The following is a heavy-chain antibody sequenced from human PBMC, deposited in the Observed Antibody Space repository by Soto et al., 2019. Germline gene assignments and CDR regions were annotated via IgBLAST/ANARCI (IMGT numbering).Heavy chain of an antibody. V-gene: IGHV4-38-2*01. D-gene: IGHD2-2*02. J-gene: IGHJ5*02. CDR2: VYPSGNT. Sequence: SLTCGVSGDSVTNGFYWAWIRQAPGKGLEWIGSVYPSGNTYYNPSLKSRVTISVDTPKNQFSLTLNSVTAADTALYYCAGYTARHNWFDPWGQGTLVTVSS. CDR1: GDSVTNGFY. CDR3: AGYTARHNWFDP.